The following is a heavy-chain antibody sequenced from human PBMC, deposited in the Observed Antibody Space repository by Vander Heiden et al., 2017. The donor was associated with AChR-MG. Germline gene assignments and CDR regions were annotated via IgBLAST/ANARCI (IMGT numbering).Heavy chain of an antibody. CDR3: ARAPTYYYYGMDV. Sequence: QEQLQQSGPGLVKPSQTLPLTCAISGDSVPRNTAAWNWIRQSPSRGLEWLGRTWYRSKWYTDYAVSLKGRININPDTSKNQFSLHLNSVTPEDTAVYFCARAPTYYYYGMDVWGQGTTVTVSS. V-gene: IGHV6-1*02. CDR2: TWYRSKWYT. J-gene: IGHJ6*02. CDR1: GDSVPRNTAA.